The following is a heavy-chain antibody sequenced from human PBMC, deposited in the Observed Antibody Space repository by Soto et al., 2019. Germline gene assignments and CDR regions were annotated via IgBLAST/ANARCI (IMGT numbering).Heavy chain of an antibody. J-gene: IGHJ4*02. Sequence: GGSLRLSCAASGFIFSNYAMSWVRQGPGKGLEWVSVIGGEAVSTNCADSVKGRCTVSRDNSKNTLYLQMNSLRAEDTAVYYCARVGGYSSSWLDYWGQGTLVTVSS. V-gene: IGHV3-23*01. CDR3: ARVGGYSSSWLDY. CDR2: IGGEAVST. CDR1: GFIFSNYA. D-gene: IGHD6-13*01.